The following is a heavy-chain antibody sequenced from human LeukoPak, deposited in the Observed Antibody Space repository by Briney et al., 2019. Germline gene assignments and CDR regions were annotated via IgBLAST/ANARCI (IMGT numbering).Heavy chain of an antibody. D-gene: IGHD5-18*01. CDR1: GFTFSSYA. CDR3: AKDDVDTAMVPTDY. V-gene: IGHV3-23*01. CDR2: ISGRGGST. J-gene: IGHJ4*02. Sequence: PGGSLRLSCAAYGFTFSSYAISWVRQAPGKGREWVSAISGRGGSTYYADSVKGRFTISRDNSKNTLYLQMNSLRAEDTAVYYCAKDDVDTAMVPTDYWGQGTLVTVSS.